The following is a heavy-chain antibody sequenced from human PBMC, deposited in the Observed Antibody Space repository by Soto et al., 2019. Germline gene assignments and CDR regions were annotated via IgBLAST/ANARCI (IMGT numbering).Heavy chain of an antibody. Sequence: QVQLVQSGAEVKKPGSSVKVSCKASGGTFSSYAISWVRQAPGQGLEWMGGIIPIFGTANYAQKFQGRVTSTAEESTSTACIELSSLISEATAVYYCARARGGLELHNYWGQGTLVTVSS. J-gene: IGHJ4*02. CDR3: ARARGGLELHNY. CDR2: IIPIFGTA. V-gene: IGHV1-69*12. D-gene: IGHD1-7*01. CDR1: GGTFSSYA.